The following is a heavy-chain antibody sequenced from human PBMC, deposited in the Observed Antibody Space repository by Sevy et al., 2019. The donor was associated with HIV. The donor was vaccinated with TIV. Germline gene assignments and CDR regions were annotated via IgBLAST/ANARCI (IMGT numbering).Heavy chain of an antibody. Sequence: GGSLRLSCTASGFTFGDYCMSWVRQAPGKGQEWVAFLKSDVYGGTVDHAASVRGRFVISRDASKTIAYLQMNDLKTEDTGVYYCTRWKAAQSIFDYWGQGALVTVSS. V-gene: IGHV3-49*04. CDR3: TRWKAAQSIFDY. D-gene: IGHD6-13*01. J-gene: IGHJ4*02. CDR2: LKSDVYGGTV. CDR1: GFTFGDYC.